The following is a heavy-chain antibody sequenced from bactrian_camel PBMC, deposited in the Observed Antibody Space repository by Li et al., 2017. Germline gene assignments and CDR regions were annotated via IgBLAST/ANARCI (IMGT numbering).Heavy chain of an antibody. V-gene: IGHV3S55*01. CDR3: AVRLSSVCYNRAETFEY. Sequence: VQLVESGGGSVQTGGSLRLSCVASGYSIANYCKAWFRQVPGKERKAVAAIAKDGATSYAAAVKGRFTISRGNADNTLYLQMNSLKPDDSAMYYCAVRLSSVCYNRAETFEYWGQGTQVTVS. CDR2: IAKDGAT. D-gene: IGHD2*01. CDR1: GYSIANYC. J-gene: IGHJ4*01.